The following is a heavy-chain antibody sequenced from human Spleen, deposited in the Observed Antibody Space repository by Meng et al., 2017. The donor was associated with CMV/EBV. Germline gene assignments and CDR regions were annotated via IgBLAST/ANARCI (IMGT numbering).Heavy chain of an antibody. CDR3: ARPYSSSSLAVDY. CDR2: IYYSGST. V-gene: IGHV4-39*01. Sequence: VSGGSISSSSYYWGWIRQPPGKGLEWIGSIYYSGSTYYNPSLKSRVTISVDTSKNQFSLKLSSVTAADTAVYYCARPYSSSSLAVDYWGQGTLVTVSS. CDR1: GGSISSSSYY. J-gene: IGHJ4*02. D-gene: IGHD6-6*01.